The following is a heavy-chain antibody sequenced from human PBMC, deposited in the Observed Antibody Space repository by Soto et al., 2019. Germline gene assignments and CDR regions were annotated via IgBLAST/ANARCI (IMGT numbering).Heavy chain of an antibody. V-gene: IGHV3-23*01. J-gene: IGHJ5*01. CDR1: GFTFSSYA. CDR3: AKATRYADYVRLFDS. Sequence: EVHLLESGGGLVQPGGSLRLSCAASGFTFSSYAMTWVRQAPGRGLEGVSVITVSGGRKFYADSVKGRFTISRDNSRSAQYLQMNRLRAENTAVYYCAKATRYADYVRLFDSWGQGTLVTVSS. CDR2: ITVSGGRK. D-gene: IGHD4-17*01.